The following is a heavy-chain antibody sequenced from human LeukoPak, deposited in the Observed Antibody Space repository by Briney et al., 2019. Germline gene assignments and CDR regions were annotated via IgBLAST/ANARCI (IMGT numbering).Heavy chain of an antibody. CDR1: GGSISSSSYY. CDR3: ARHSRSMVRGRGADY. J-gene: IGHJ4*02. D-gene: IGHD3-10*01. Sequence: SETLSLTCTVSGGSISSSSYYWGWIRQPPGKGLEWIGSIYYSGSTYYNPSLKSRVTISVDTSKNQFSPKLSSVTAADTAVYYRARHSRSMVRGRGADYWGQGTLVTVSS. CDR2: IYYSGST. V-gene: IGHV4-39*01.